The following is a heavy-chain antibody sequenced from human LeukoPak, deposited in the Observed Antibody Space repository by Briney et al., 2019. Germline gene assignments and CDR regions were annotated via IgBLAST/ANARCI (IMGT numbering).Heavy chain of an antibody. CDR2: ISSSSRYI. J-gene: IGHJ4*02. CDR3: AREYCSSTSCYIRSRAFDY. Sequence: KPGGSLRLSCAASGFTFSSYSMNWVRQAPGKGLEWVSSISSSSRYIYYADSVKGRFTISRDNAKNSLYLQMNSLRAEDTAVYYCAREYCSSTSCYIRSRAFDYWGQGTLVTVSS. D-gene: IGHD2-2*02. V-gene: IGHV3-21*01. CDR1: GFTFSSYS.